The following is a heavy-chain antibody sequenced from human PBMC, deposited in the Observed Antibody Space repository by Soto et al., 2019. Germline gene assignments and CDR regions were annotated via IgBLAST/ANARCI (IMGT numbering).Heavy chain of an antibody. D-gene: IGHD3-10*01. V-gene: IGHV4-31*03. Sequence: SETLSLTCTVSGGSISSGGYYWSWIRQHPGKGLEWIGYIYYSGSTYYNPSLKSRVTISVDTSKNQFSLKLSSVTAADTAVYYCARCYYALDEPNFDYWGQGTLVTVSS. CDR3: ARCYYALDEPNFDY. CDR2: IYYSGST. J-gene: IGHJ4*02. CDR1: GGSISSGGYY.